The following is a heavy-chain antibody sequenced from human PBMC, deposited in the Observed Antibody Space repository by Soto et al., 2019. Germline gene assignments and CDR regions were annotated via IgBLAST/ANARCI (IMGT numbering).Heavy chain of an antibody. CDR1: GYTFTAYY. J-gene: IGHJ6*02. CDR2: INPNSDVA. V-gene: IGHV1-2*02. CDR3: ARQGSGSEYPQYFFYGMDV. D-gene: IGHD5-12*01. Sequence: VELVQSGAEVEKPGAAVRISSKTSGYTFTAYYIHWVRQAPGQGLEWMGWINPNSDVANYAQNFQGRVTMTRDTSISTVYMELTKMRSEDTTIYYCARQGSGSEYPQYFFYGMDVWGQGTTAAASS.